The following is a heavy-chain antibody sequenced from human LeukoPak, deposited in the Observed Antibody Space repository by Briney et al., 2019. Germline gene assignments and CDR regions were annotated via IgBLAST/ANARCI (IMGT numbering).Heavy chain of an antibody. CDR2: IIPIFGTA. CDR1: GGTFSSYA. CDR3: ARGGYDSSGYYYQPTYYYYGMDV. V-gene: IGHV1-69*13. D-gene: IGHD3-22*01. Sequence: ASVTVSCKASGGTFSSYAISWVRQAPGQGLEWMGGIIPIFGTANYAQKFQGRVTITADESTSTAYMELSSLRSEDTAVYYCARGGYDSSGYYYQPTYYYYGMDVWGQGTTVTVSS. J-gene: IGHJ6*02.